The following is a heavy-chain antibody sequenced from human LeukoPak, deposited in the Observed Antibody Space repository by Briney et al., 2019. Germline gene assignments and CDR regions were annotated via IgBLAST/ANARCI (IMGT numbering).Heavy chain of an antibody. CDR2: ISYDGSNK. Sequence: GGSLRLSCAASGFTFSSYVMHWVRQAPGKGLEWVAVISYDGSNKYYADSVKGRFTISRDNSKNTLYLQMNSLRAEDTAVYYCAKDFFLPKQKYYDFWSGIFDYWGQGTLVTVSS. CDR1: GFTFSSYV. CDR3: AKDFFLPKQKYYDFWSGIFDY. V-gene: IGHV3-30-3*01. D-gene: IGHD3-3*01. J-gene: IGHJ4*02.